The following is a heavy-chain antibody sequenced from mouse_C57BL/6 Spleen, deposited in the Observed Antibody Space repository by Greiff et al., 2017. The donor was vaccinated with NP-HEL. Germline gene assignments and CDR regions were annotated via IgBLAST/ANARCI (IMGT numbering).Heavy chain of an antibody. D-gene: IGHD3-2*02. CDR3: ARLQLRLGTMDY. CDR1: GFTFSDYG. Sequence: EVKLVESGGGLVKPGGSVKLSCAASGFTFSDYGMHWVRQAPEQGLEWVGYISRGSSTIYYADTVKGRVTISRDNAKNTLFLQMTSLRSEDTDMYYCARLQLRLGTMDYWGQGTSVTVSS. CDR2: ISRGSSTI. V-gene: IGHV5-17*01. J-gene: IGHJ4*01.